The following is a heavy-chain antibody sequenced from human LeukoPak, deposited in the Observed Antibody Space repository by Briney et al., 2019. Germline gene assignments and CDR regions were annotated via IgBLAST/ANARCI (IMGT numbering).Heavy chain of an antibody. CDR3: ARSTYYYDSSGYYGP. CDR2: ISAYNGNT. V-gene: IGHV1-18*01. J-gene: IGHJ5*02. CDR1: GYTSTSYG. Sequence: ASVKVSCKASGYTSTSYGISWVRQAPGQGLEWMGWISAYNGNTNYAQKLQGRVTMTTDTSTSTAYMELRSLRSDDTAVYYCARSTYYYDSSGYYGPWGQGTLVTVSS. D-gene: IGHD3-22*01.